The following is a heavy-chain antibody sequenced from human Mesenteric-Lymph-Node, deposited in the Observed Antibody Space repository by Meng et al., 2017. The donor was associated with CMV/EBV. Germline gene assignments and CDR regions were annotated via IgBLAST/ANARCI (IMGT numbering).Heavy chain of an antibody. CDR3: ARLNSHGFNWYGELYYGLDV. V-gene: IGHV3-20*04. D-gene: IGHD5-24*01. Sequence: GESLKISCSGTGFNFGDYCMTWVRQAPGKGLEWVCGVNWNGGDTACGDSVKGRFSISRDNAKNSLDLQMSSLTAEDTAVYYCARLNSHGFNWYGELYYGLDVWGQGTTVTVSS. J-gene: IGHJ6*02. CDR2: VNWNGGDT. CDR1: GFNFGDYC.